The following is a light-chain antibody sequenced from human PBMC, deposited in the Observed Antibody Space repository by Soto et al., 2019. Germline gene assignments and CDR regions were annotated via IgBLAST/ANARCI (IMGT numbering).Light chain of an antibody. CDR2: DAS. CDR3: QQNSNWPPLT. CDR1: QSVSTY. V-gene: IGKV3-11*01. J-gene: IGKJ4*01. Sequence: EIVLTQSPATLSLSPGERATLSCRASQSVSTYLAWFQQKPGQGPRLLIYDASNRATGIPARFSGSGSGTDFTLTISSLEPEDFAVYYCQQNSNWPPLTFGGGTKVEIK.